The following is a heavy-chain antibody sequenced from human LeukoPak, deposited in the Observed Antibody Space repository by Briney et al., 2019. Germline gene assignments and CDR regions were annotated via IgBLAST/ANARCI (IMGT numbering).Heavy chain of an antibody. J-gene: IGHJ4*01. CDR1: GFTFSTYA. D-gene: IGHD2/OR15-2a*01. Sequence: GSSLRLSCEAPGFTFSTYAMTWVRQAPGRGLEWVSTIVEGGVLTYYADSVKGRFTISRDDFKSTLFLQMNTLRVEDTAIYYCAKKRGQESPANYFDYWGQGVLVTVSS. V-gene: IGHV3-23*01. CDR3: AKKRGQESPANYFDY. CDR2: IVEGGVLT.